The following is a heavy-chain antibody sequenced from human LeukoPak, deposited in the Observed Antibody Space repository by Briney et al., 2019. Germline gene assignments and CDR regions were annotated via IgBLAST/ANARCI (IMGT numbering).Heavy chain of an antibody. J-gene: IGHJ4*02. CDR2: ISGNSGST. V-gene: IGHV3-23*01. CDR1: GFTFSSYS. D-gene: IGHD3-9*01. CDR3: ARGIVLRYFDY. Sequence: GGSLRLSCAASGFTFSSYSMNWVRQAPGKGLDWVSTISGNSGSTYYADSVKGWSTISRDNSKNMLYLQMNSLRAEDTAVYYCARGIVLRYFDYWGQGTLVTVSS.